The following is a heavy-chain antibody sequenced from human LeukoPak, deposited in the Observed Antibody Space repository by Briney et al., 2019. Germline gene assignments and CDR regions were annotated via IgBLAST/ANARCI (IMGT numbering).Heavy chain of an antibody. D-gene: IGHD6-6*01. V-gene: IGHV1-46*01. CDR1: GYTFTGYY. CDR3: ARDMLAVRSNWFDR. CDR2: INPSGSGT. J-gene: IGHJ5*02. Sequence: GAAVKVSCKASGYTFTGYYMHWVRQAPGQGLEWMGVINPSGSGTSYAQKFQGRVTMTRDTSTSTVYMDLRSLRSEDTAVYFCARDMLAVRSNWFDRWGHGSLVTVSS.